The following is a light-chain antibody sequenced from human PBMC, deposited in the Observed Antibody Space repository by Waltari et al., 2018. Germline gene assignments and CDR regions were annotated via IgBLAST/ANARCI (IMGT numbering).Light chain of an antibody. CDR3: QSFDTSLSGFVI. J-gene: IGLJ2*01. CDR1: SSNLRAGYD. CDR2: SSV. Sequence: QSVLTQPASVSGAPGQRVTISCTGTSSNLRAGYDVHWHQQLAGTAPKLLIFSSVNRPSGVPDRFSASKSGTSASLVITGLQADDEADYYCQSFDTSLSGFVIFGGGTKVAVL. V-gene: IGLV1-40*01.